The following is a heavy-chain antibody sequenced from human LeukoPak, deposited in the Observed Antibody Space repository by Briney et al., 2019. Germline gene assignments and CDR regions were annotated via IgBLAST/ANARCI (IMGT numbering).Heavy chain of an antibody. CDR3: ARDLSLTGTTSAFDI. CDR2: ISAYNGNT. CDR1: GYTITSYG. J-gene: IGHJ3*02. V-gene: IGHV1-18*01. D-gene: IGHD1-7*01. Sequence: GASVKVSCKASGYTITSYGISWVRQAPGQGLEWMGWISAYNGNTNYAQKLQGRVTMTTDTSTSTAYMELRSLRSDDTAVYYCARDLSLTGTTSAFDIWGQGTMVTVSS.